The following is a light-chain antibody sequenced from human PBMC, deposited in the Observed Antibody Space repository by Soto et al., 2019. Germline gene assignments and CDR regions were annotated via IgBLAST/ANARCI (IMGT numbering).Light chain of an antibody. CDR2: DVT. CDR1: SSDVGSNNL. V-gene: IGLV2-23*02. CDR3: SSYAATNTLV. Sequence: QSALTQPASVSGSPGQSITISCTGTSSDVGSNNLVSWYQQHPGKAPKLMIYDVTKRPSGISNRFAGSKSDNTASLTISGLQAEDEADYYCSSYAATNTLVFGAGTKVTVL. J-gene: IGLJ3*02.